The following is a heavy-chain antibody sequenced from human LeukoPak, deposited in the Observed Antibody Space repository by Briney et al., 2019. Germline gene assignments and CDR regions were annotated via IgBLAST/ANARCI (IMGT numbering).Heavy chain of an antibody. CDR2: IYTSGST. CDR3: ARDFSALDYYFDY. Sequence: SETLSLTCTVSGGSISSYYWSWIRQPAGKRLEWIGRIYTSGSTNYNPPLKSRVTISVDKSKNQFSLKLSSVTAADTAVYYCARDFSALDYYFDYWGQGTLVTVSS. CDR1: GGSISSYY. V-gene: IGHV4-4*07. D-gene: IGHD3/OR15-3a*01. J-gene: IGHJ4*02.